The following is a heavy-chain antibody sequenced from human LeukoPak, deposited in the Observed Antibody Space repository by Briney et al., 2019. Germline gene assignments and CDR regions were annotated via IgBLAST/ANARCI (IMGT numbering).Heavy chain of an antibody. CDR2: IYYSGST. CDR1: GGSINIFY. J-gene: IGHJ6*04. CDR3: ARLAPLTLIRGVTGYHSLDV. D-gene: IGHD3-10*01. Sequence: SETLSLTCTVYGGSINIFYWSWIRQPPGGGLEWIGYIYYSGSTNYNPSLKSRVTMSVDASKNQFSLWLSSVTAADTAVYYCARLAPLTLIRGVTGYHSLDVWGRGTKVTVSS. V-gene: IGHV4-59*01.